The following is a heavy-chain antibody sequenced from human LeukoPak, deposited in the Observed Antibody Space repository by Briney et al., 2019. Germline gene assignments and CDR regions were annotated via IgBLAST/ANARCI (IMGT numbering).Heavy chain of an antibody. J-gene: IGHJ4*02. V-gene: IGHV3-30*02. CDR2: IRDDGSYK. Sequence: GGSLRLSCAAAGFNFINYGMHWVRQAPGKGLEWVAFIRDDGSYKDYVDSVKGRFAISRDNSKNTLYLQMNSLRPEDTAIYYCTKEDGQGGLRDSWGQGTLVTVSS. CDR1: GFNFINYG. CDR3: TKEDGQGGLRDS. D-gene: IGHD5-24*01.